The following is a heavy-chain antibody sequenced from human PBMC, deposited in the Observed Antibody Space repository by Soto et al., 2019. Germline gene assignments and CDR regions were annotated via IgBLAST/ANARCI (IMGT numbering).Heavy chain of an antibody. Sequence: QVQLLQSGAEVKKPGASLKVSCKVSGHTLTESSIHWVRQAPGKGLEWMGASDPEDGETIHAQKLQGRISMTADTSTDTAYMELSSLRFEDTAVYYCATFPISISGVDLMSGAMEVWGQGTTVTISS. CDR1: GHTLTESS. CDR2: SDPEDGET. J-gene: IGHJ6*02. D-gene: IGHD3-3*01. CDR3: ATFPISISGVDLMSGAMEV. V-gene: IGHV1-24*01.